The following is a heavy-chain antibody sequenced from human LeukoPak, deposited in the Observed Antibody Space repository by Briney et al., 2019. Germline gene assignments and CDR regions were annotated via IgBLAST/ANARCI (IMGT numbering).Heavy chain of an antibody. CDR3: AKGTYYYDSSGYLYY. V-gene: IGHV3-23*01. CDR1: GFTFSSYA. J-gene: IGHJ4*02. CDR2: ISGSGGST. D-gene: IGHD3-22*01. Sequence: GGSLRLSCAASGFTFSSYAMSWVRQAPGKGLEWVSAISGSGGSTYYADSVKGRFTISRDNSKNTLYLQMNSLRAEDTAVYYCAKGTYYYDSSGYLYYWGQGTLVTVSS.